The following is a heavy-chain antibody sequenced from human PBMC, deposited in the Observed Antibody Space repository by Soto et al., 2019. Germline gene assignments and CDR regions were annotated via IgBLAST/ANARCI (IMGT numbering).Heavy chain of an antibody. CDR3: ATGGTYFDY. CDR1: GGSISSYY. CDR2: IHTSGSP. V-gene: IGHV4-4*07. Sequence: PSEPLSLTCTVSGGSISSYYCSWIRQAAGKGLEWIGRIHTSGSPNYNPSLKSRVTMSADTSKNQFSLKLTSVTAADTAVYYCATGGTYFDYWGQGTLVTVSS. J-gene: IGHJ4*02.